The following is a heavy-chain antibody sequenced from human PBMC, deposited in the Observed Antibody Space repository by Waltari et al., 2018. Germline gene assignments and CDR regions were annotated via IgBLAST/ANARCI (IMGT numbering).Heavy chain of an antibody. D-gene: IGHD3-3*01. V-gene: IGHV4-4*07. CDR3: AGVVTIFGARGNWFDP. CDR1: GGSISSYY. CDR2: IYTSGST. J-gene: IGHJ5*02. Sequence: VSGGSISSYYWSWIRQPAGKGLEWIGRIYTSGSTNYNPSLKSRVTMSVDTSKNQFSLKLSSVTAADTAVYYCAGVVTIFGARGNWFDPWGQGTLVTVSS.